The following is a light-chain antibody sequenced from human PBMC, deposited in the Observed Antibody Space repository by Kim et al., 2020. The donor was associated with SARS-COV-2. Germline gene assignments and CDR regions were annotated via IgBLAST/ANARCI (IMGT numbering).Light chain of an antibody. Sequence: IQMTQSPSTLSASVGDRVTITCRASQSISTWLAWYQQKPGRAPNLLIYKASNLQSGVPSRFSGSGSGIEFTLTITSLHPDDFATYYCQQYNSYWTFGQGTKVDIK. CDR3: QQYNSYWT. V-gene: IGKV1-5*03. CDR1: QSISTW. CDR2: KAS. J-gene: IGKJ1*01.